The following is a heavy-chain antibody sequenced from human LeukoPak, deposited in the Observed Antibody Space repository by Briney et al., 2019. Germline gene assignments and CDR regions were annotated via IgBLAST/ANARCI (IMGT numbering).Heavy chain of an antibody. CDR2: ISGSGDNT. Sequence: GGSLRLSCVASGFTFSSYGMSWVRQTPGKGLEWVSGISGSGDNTYYAEFVQGRFTVSRDNSKNTLILQMNSRRAEDTAVYYCVKVMSRSYDDWGQGTLVTVSS. D-gene: IGHD3-10*01. V-gene: IGHV3-23*01. CDR1: GFTFSSYG. J-gene: IGHJ4*02. CDR3: VKVMSRSYDD.